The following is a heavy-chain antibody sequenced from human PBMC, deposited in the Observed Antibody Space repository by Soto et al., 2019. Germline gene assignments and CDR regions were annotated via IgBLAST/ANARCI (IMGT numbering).Heavy chain of an antibody. V-gene: IGHV3-23*01. D-gene: IGHD3-16*01. Sequence: GGSLRLSCAASGFTFSNYAMSWVRQAPGTGPEWVSLVSATAGTTYYTDSVKGRFTISRDNSRNTVYLQMNSLRADDTAVYYCAKDRLAGGFDYWGQGTLVTVSS. CDR1: GFTFSNYA. CDR2: VSATAGTT. J-gene: IGHJ4*02. CDR3: AKDRLAGGFDY.